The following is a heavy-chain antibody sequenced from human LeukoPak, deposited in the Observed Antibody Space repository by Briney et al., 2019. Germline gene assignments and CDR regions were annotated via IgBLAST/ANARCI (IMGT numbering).Heavy chain of an antibody. CDR3: ARDPGAFPYFFDY. J-gene: IGHJ4*02. Sequence: GGSLRLSCAASEFIFSSYWMTWVRQAPGKGLECVSAISGDGISPYYADSVRGRFTISRDNSKNTLYLQMNSLRVEDTAVYFCARDPGAFPYFFDYWGQGTLVTVSS. CDR2: ISGDGISP. CDR1: EFIFSSYW. D-gene: IGHD4/OR15-4a*01. V-gene: IGHV3-23*01.